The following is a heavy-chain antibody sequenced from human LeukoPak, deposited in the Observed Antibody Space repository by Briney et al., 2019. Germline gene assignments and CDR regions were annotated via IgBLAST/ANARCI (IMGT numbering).Heavy chain of an antibody. CDR1: GYTFTVYY. CDR3: ARSDSGDF. Sequence: ASVNVSCKASGYTFTVYYIHWVRQTPGQGLEWMGRLNPNSGGTNYAQKFQDRVTMTRDTSTRTAYMELSRLRSDDTAVYYCARSDSGDFWGQGTLVTVSS. D-gene: IGHD1-26*01. CDR2: LNPNSGGT. V-gene: IGHV1-2*06. J-gene: IGHJ4*02.